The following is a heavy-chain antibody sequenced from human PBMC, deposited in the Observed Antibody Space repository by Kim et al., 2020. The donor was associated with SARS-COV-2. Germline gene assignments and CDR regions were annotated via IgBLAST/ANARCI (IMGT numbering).Heavy chain of an antibody. CDR3: ARDRMATRPYYFDY. V-gene: IGHV1-18*03. CDR2: ISAYNGNT. Sequence: ASVKVSCKASGYTFTSYGISWVRQAPGQGLEWMGWISAYNGNTNYAQKLQGRVTMTTDTSTSTAYMELRSLRSHDMAVYYCARDRMATRPYYFDYWGQGTLVTVSS. CDR1: GYTFTSYG. D-gene: IGHD5-12*01. J-gene: IGHJ4*02.